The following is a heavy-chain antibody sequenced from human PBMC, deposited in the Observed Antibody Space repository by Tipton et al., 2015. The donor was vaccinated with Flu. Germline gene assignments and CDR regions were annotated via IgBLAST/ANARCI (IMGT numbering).Heavy chain of an antibody. D-gene: IGHD2-2*01. CDR2: IDPGDSEA. V-gene: IGHV5-51*01. Sequence: QLVQSGAEVKEPGESLKISCKDSGHRFNNYWIGWARQMPGKGLEWMGIIDPGDSEARYSPSFQGQVTISVDKSIRLVYLQWASLKASAPAIYYCAGTRTAAVGASFDFWGQGTPVSVSS. J-gene: IGHJ4*02. CDR3: AGTRTAAVGASFDF. CDR1: GHRFNNYW.